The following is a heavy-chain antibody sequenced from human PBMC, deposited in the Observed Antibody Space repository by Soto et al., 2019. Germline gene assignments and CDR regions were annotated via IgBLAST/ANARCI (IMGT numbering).Heavy chain of an antibody. CDR3: ARAGLMYQLLSWFDP. CDR1: GYTFTSYD. Sequence: ASVKVSCKAAGYTFTSYDMHWVRQAPGQGLEWMGIINPSGGSTSYAQKFQGRVTMTRDTSTSTVYMELSSLRSEDTAVYYCARAGLMYQLLSWFDPWGQGTLVTVSS. CDR2: INPSGGST. V-gene: IGHV1-46*01. J-gene: IGHJ5*02. D-gene: IGHD2-2*01.